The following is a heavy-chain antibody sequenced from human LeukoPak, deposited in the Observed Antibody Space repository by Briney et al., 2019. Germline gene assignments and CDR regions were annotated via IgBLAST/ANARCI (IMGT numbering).Heavy chain of an antibody. V-gene: IGHV3-23*01. CDR3: AKVPYPDYGSWRPPFMDV. J-gene: IGHJ6*02. CDR2: ISDTSTNT. D-gene: IGHD3-10*01. CDR1: GFTFSNYA. Sequence: GGSLRLSCAASGFTFSNYALSWVRQAPGKGLEWVSTISDTSTNTYYADSVTGRFTIFRDNSMNTLYLQMNSLRAEDTAIYFCAKVPYPDYGSWRPPFMDVWGQGTTVAVS.